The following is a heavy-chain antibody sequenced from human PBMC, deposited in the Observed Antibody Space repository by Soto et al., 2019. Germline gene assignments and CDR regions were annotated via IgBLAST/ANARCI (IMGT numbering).Heavy chain of an antibody. CDR3: AKDKLRWMVRVVVITTADY. D-gene: IGHD3-22*01. CDR1: GFTFSIYG. J-gene: IGHJ4*02. Sequence: GGSLRLSCAASGFTFSIYGMHWVRQAPGKGLEWVAVISYDGSNKYYADSVKGRFTISRDNSKNTLYLQMNSLRAEDTAVYYCAKDKLRWMVRVVVITTADYWGQGTLVTVSS. V-gene: IGHV3-30*18. CDR2: ISYDGSNK.